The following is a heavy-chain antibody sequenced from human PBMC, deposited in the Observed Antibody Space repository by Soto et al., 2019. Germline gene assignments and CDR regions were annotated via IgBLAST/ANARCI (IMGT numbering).Heavy chain of an antibody. J-gene: IGHJ6*02. V-gene: IGHV3-30*18. CDR3: ANKVRVNNYLYYGMDV. CDR2: IAFDGSQE. D-gene: IGHD3-10*01. Sequence: QVQLEESGGGVVQPGRALRLSCAASGFTFNTSGMHWVRQAPGKGLEWVAVIAFDGSQEFYGDSVRGRFTISRDNSKHTLFLQMKRLTPEDTAVYYCANKVRVNNYLYYGMDVWGQGTTVTVSS. CDR1: GFTFNTSG.